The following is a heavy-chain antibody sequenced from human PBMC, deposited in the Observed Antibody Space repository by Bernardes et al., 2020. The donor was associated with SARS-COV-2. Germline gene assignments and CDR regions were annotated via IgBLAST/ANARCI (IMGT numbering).Heavy chain of an antibody. Sequence: GGSLRLSCAASGFTFDDYAMHWVRQAPGKGLEWVSGISWNSGSIGYADSVKGRFTISRDNAKNSLYLQMNSLRAEDTALYYCAKDIARRAEVYYSSGCDYWGQGTLVTVSS. CDR1: GFTFDDYA. CDR2: ISWNSGSI. J-gene: IGHJ4*02. CDR3: AKDIARRAEVYYSSGCDY. D-gene: IGHD6-19*01. V-gene: IGHV3-9*01.